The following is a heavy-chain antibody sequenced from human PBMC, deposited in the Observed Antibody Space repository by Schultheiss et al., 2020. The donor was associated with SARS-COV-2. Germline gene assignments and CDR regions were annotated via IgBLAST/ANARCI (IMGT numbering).Heavy chain of an antibody. CDR3: ARGVAVAYYYYYYMDV. D-gene: IGHD2-15*01. V-gene: IGHV4-34*01. J-gene: IGHJ6*03. CDR2: INHSGST. CDR1: GGSLSGYY. Sequence: LSLSCALYGGSLSGYYWSWIRQPPGKGLEWIGEINHSGSTNYNPSLKSRVTISVDTSKNQFSLKLSSVTAADTAVYYCARGVAVAYYYYYYMDVWGKGTTVTVSS.